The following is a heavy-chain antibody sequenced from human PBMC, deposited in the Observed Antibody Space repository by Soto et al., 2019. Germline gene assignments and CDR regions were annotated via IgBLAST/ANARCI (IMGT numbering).Heavy chain of an antibody. CDR3: ARDLDDYVWGSYPSPDAFDF. Sequence: QVQLVQSGAEVKKPGASVKVSCKASGYTFISFGMSWVRQAPGPGLEWMGWISAYNGNTKYAQKLLGRVTMTTDTSTSTAYMELWSLRSDDTAVYYCARDLDDYVWGSYPSPDAFDFWGQGTMVTVSS. J-gene: IGHJ3*01. CDR1: GYTFISFG. CDR2: ISAYNGNT. D-gene: IGHD3-16*02. V-gene: IGHV1-18*01.